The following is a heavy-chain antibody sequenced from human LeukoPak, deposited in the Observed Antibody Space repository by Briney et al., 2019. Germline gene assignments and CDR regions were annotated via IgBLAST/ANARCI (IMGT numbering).Heavy chain of an antibody. CDR1: GYTFTSYG. CDR2: ISAYNGNT. Sequence: ASVKVSCKASGYTFTSYGISWVRQAPGQGLEWMGWISAYNGNTNYAQKLQGRVTMTTDTSTSTAYMELRSLRSDDTAVYYCARVVKSKQWLVCEEKLGFDYWGQGTLVTVSS. J-gene: IGHJ4*02. V-gene: IGHV1-18*04. D-gene: IGHD6-19*01. CDR3: ARVVKSKQWLVCEEKLGFDY.